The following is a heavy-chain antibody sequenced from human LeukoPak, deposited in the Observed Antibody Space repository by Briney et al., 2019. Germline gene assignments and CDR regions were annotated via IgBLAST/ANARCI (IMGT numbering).Heavy chain of an antibody. Sequence: SETLSLTCTVSGGSISSYYWSWIRQPPGKGLEWIGYIYYSGSTNYNPSLKSRVTISVDTSKNQFSLKLSSVTAADTAVYYCAATHYDYVWGSYRRYFDYWGQGTLVTVSS. V-gene: IGHV4-59*01. D-gene: IGHD3-16*02. CDR1: GGSISSYY. CDR2: IYYSGST. J-gene: IGHJ4*02. CDR3: AATHYDYVWGSYRRYFDY.